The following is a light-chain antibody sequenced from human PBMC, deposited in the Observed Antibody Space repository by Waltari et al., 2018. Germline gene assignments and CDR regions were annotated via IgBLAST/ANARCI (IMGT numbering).Light chain of an antibody. Sequence: DIQMTQSQSSVSASVGDRVTISCRASRNINNYLNWYQQKPGKAPNLLIYDASSLQSGVPSRFSGSGSGTEFTLIISGLQPEDFATYYCQQSYSTLRFGQGTKVEI. CDR1: RNINNY. J-gene: IGKJ2*03. CDR2: DAS. CDR3: QQSYSTLR. V-gene: IGKV1-39*01.